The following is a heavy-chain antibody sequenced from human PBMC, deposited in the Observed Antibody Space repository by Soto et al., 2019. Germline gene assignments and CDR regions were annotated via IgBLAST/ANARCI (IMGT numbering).Heavy chain of an antibody. CDR3: ARGTGTAAAYYYYYMVG. CDR1: GYTFTSYY. Sequence: QVQLVQSGAEVKKPGASVKVSCKASGYTFTSYYMHWARQAPGQGLAWMGMINPSGGSTDYAQKFQGRVTMTRDTSTSTVYMALSSLRSEDTAVYYCARGTGTAAAYYYYYMVGCGQGTTFTVSS. D-gene: IGHD6-13*01. V-gene: IGHV1-46*03. CDR2: INPSGGST. J-gene: IGHJ6*03.